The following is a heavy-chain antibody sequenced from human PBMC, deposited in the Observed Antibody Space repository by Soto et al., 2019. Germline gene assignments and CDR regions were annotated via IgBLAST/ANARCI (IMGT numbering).Heavy chain of an antibody. Sequence: QVQLVQSGAEVKKPGSSLRVSCKASGGSFRSYAFSWVRQAPGQGLEWMGGVIPMFGTPKNAQKFQTRVTIAADELTRTVYMELSSVTSEDTAIYYCARAYDVRSGNYYGMDVWGQGTTVTVSS. CDR1: GGSFRSYA. V-gene: IGHV1-69*01. CDR2: VIPMFGTP. J-gene: IGHJ6*02. D-gene: IGHD3-3*01. CDR3: ARAYDVRSGNYYGMDV.